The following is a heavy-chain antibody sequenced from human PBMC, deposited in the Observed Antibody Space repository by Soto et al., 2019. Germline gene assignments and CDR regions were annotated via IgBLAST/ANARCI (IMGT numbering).Heavy chain of an antibody. Sequence: ASVKVSCKASGYTFTSYYMHWVRQAPGQGLEWMGIINPSGGSTSYAQKFQGRVTITRDTSTSTVYMELSSLRSEYTAVYYFARGCCSSTSRQNFDYWGQGTLVTVSS. CDR1: GYTFTSYY. V-gene: IGHV1-46*03. J-gene: IGHJ4*02. D-gene: IGHD2-2*01. CDR2: INPSGGST. CDR3: ARGCCSSTSRQNFDY.